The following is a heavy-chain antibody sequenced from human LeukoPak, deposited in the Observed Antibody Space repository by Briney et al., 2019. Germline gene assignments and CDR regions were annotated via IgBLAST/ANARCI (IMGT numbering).Heavy chain of an antibody. CDR1: GFTFDDYG. CDR3: AKSRGYSNTSPFDY. CDR2: INWNGGST. V-gene: IGHV3-20*04. J-gene: IGHJ4*02. Sequence: PGGSLRLSCAASGFTFDDYGMSWVRQAPGKGLEWVSGINWNGGSTGYADSVKGRFTISRDNSRNTLYLQMNSLTAEDTAVYYCAKSRGYSNTSPFDYWGRGTLVAVSS. D-gene: IGHD6-13*01.